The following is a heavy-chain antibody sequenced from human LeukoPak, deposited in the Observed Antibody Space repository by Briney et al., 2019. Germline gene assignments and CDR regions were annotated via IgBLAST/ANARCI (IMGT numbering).Heavy chain of an antibody. CDR1: GYSFTSYW. Sequence: PGESLKISCKGSGYSFTSYWIGWVRQMPGKGLEWMGIIYPGDSYTRYSPSFQGQVTISADKSISTAYLQWSSLKASDTAMYYCARPANSRYSYVDYWGQGTLVTVSS. J-gene: IGHJ4*02. D-gene: IGHD5-18*01. CDR3: ARPANSRYSYVDY. V-gene: IGHV5-51*01. CDR2: IYPGDSYT.